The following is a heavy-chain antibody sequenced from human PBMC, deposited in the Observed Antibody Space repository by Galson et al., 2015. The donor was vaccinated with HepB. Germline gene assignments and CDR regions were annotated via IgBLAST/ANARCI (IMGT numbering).Heavy chain of an antibody. CDR1: GFTFSSYA. V-gene: IGHV3-30-3*01. CDR3: ARSYSSGWRYYFDY. J-gene: IGHJ4*02. CDR2: ISYDGSNK. Sequence: SLRLSCAASGFTFSSYAMHWVRQAPGKGLEWVAVISYDGSNKYYADSVKGRFTISRDNSKNTLYLQMNSLRAEDTAVYYCARSYSSGWRYYFDYWGQGTLVTVSS. D-gene: IGHD6-19*01.